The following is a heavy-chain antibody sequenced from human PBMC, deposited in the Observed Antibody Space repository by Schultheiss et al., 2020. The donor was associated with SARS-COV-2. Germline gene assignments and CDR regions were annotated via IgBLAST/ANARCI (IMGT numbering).Heavy chain of an antibody. CDR2: IIPIFGTA. Sequence: SVKVSCKASGGTFSSYAISWVRQAPGQGLEWMGGIIPIFGTANYAQKFQGRVTMTTDTSTSTAYMELRSLRSDDTAVYYCARDQYYDFWSGYYSYYYYGMDVWGQGTTVTVSS. CDR1: GGTFSSYA. J-gene: IGHJ6*02. V-gene: IGHV1-69*05. CDR3: ARDQYYDFWSGYYSYYYYGMDV. D-gene: IGHD3-3*01.